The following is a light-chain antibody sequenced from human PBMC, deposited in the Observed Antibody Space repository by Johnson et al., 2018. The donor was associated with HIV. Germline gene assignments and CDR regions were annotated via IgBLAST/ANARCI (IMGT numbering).Light chain of an antibody. V-gene: IGLV1-51*02. CDR2: ENN. J-gene: IGLJ1*01. CDR3: GTWNSSLSVQNYV. CDR1: SSNIGNNY. Sequence: HSVLTQPPSVSAAQGQKVTISCSGSSSNIGNNYVSWYQHLPGTAPKLLIYENNKRPSGIPDRFSGSKFGTSATLGITGLQTGDEADYYCGTWNSSLSVQNYVFGTGTKVTVL.